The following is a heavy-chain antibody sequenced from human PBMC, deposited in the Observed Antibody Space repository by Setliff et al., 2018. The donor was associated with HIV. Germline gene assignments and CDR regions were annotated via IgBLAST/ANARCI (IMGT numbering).Heavy chain of an antibody. CDR2: INHSGST. V-gene: IGHV4-39*07. CDR1: GDSISRNNYY. CDR3: ATGLIMAPDY. D-gene: IGHD2-8*01. Sequence: PSETLSLTCSVSGDSISRNNYYWGWTRQSPGKGLEWIGQINHSGSTNYNPSLRSRVTISIGTSKNQFSLKLSSVTAADTAVYYCATGLIMAPDYWGQGSLVTVSS. J-gene: IGHJ4*02.